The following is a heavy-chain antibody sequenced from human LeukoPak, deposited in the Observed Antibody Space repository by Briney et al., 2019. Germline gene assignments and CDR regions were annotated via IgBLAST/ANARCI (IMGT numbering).Heavy chain of an antibody. J-gene: IGHJ4*02. CDR2: IYHSGST. CDR3: ARDSPYDFY. V-gene: IGHV4-30-2*01. CDR1: GGSISSGGYY. Sequence: PSQTLSLTCTVSGGSISSGGYYWSWIRQPPGKGLEWIGYIYHSGSTYYNPSLKSRVTISVDRSKNQFSLKLSSVTAADTAVYYCARDSPYDFYWGQGTLVTVSS. D-gene: IGHD3-3*01.